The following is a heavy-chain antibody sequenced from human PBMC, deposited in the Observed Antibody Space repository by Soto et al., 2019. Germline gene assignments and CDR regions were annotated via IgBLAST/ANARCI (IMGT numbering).Heavy chain of an antibody. Sequence: QGHLVESGGGVVQPGRSLRLSCVASGFDFKTYGMHWVRQAPGKGLEWVAVIGFDGTNIHYSDSVRGRFSFSRDNSENTVSLQMNSLRVEDTALYYCVRTACVINNCSYRGVRWGQGTLVTV. CDR1: GFDFKTYG. D-gene: IGHD3-10*01. J-gene: IGHJ4*02. V-gene: IGHV3-33*01. CDR3: VRTACVINNCSYRGVR. CDR2: IGFDGTNI.